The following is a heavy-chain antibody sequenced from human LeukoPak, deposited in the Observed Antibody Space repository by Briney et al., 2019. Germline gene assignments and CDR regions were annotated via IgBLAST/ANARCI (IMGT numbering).Heavy chain of an antibody. J-gene: IGHJ4*02. CDR3: AKDLAAAKTVFDY. CDR2: IWYDGSNK. D-gene: IGHD6-13*01. Sequence: HPGGSLRLSCAASGFTFSSYGMHWVRQAPGKGLEWVAVIWYDGSNKYYADSVKGRFTISRDNSKNTLYLQMNSLRAEDTAVYYWAKDLAAAKTVFDYWGQGTLVTVSS. V-gene: IGHV3-33*06. CDR1: GFTFSSYG.